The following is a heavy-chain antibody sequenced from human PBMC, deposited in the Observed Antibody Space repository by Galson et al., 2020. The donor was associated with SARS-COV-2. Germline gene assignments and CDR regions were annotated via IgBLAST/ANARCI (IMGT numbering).Heavy chain of an antibody. V-gene: IGHV3-11*04. CDR3: AREVRSSNNDAFDI. D-gene: IGHD6-13*01. Sequence: NSGGSLRLSCEASGFTSRDYYMSWIRQAPGKGLEWVSYISSSGNTIYYADSVKGRFTMSRDNAKNSLYLQMNSLRAEDTAVYYCAREVRSSNNDAFDIWGQGTMVTVSS. CDR2: ISSSGNTI. CDR1: GFTSRDYY. J-gene: IGHJ3*02.